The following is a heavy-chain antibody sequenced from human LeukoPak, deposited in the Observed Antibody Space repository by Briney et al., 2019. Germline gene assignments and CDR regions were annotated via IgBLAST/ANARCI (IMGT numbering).Heavy chain of an antibody. Sequence: ASVKVSCKASGGTFSSYAISWVRQAPGQGLEWMGRIIPIFGTANYAQKFQGRVTITTDESTSTAYMELGSLRSEDTAVYYCARERYCSSTSCYAFDYWGQGTLVTVSS. J-gene: IGHJ4*02. V-gene: IGHV1-69*05. CDR1: GGTFSSYA. D-gene: IGHD2-2*01. CDR3: ARERYCSSTSCYAFDY. CDR2: IIPIFGTA.